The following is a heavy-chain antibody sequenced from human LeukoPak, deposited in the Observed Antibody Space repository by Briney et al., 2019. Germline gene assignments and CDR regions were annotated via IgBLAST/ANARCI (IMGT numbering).Heavy chain of an antibody. CDR1: GFTISSYA. D-gene: IGHD1-26*01. V-gene: IGHV3-23*01. CDR2: ISGSGGST. J-gene: IGHJ4*02. Sequence: LSGGPLRLSCAASGFTISSYAMSWVRQAPGKGLERVSAISGSGGSTYYADSVKGRFTISRDNSKNTLYLQMNSLRAEDTAVYYCAKDTRWEPPNFDYWGQGTLVTVSS. CDR3: AKDTRWEPPNFDY.